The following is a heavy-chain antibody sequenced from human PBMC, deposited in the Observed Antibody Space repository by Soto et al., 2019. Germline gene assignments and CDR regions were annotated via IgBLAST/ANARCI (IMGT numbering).Heavy chain of an antibody. Sequence: PSETLSLTCAVYGGSFSGYYWSWIRQPPGKGLEWIGEINHSGSTNYNPSLKSRVTISVDTSKIQFSLKLSSVTAADTALYYCARGLGDSSGYYFNWFDPWGQGTLVTVSS. CDR2: INHSGST. D-gene: IGHD3-22*01. J-gene: IGHJ5*02. CDR1: GGSFSGYY. V-gene: IGHV4-34*01. CDR3: ARGLGDSSGYYFNWFDP.